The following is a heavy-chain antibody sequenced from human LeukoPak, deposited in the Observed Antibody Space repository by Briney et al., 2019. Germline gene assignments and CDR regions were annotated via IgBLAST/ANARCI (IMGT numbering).Heavy chain of an antibody. D-gene: IGHD2-2*02. CDR2: IYYSGST. Sequence: PSETLSLTCTVSGGSISSSSYYWGWIRQPPGKGLEWIGSIYYSGSTYYNPSLKSRVTISVDTSKNQFSLKLSSVTAADTAVYYCARRGCSSTSCYTNWFDPWGQGTLVTVSS. J-gene: IGHJ5*02. CDR1: GGSISSSSYY. CDR3: ARRGCSSTSCYTNWFDP. V-gene: IGHV4-39*01.